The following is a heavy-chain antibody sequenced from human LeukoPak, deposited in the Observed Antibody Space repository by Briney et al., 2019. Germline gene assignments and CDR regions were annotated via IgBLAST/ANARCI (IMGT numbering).Heavy chain of an antibody. Sequence: GESLKISCKGSGYSFTNYWIGWVRQMPGKGLEWMGAIYPGDSNTKYNPSFQGRATISADKSISTAYLQWSSLEASDTAMYYCARRSARYCSGGSCYSRGSYYYYYMDVWGKGTTVTVSS. V-gene: IGHV5-51*01. CDR3: ARRSARYCSGGSCYSRGSYYYYYMDV. CDR2: IYPGDSNT. J-gene: IGHJ6*03. D-gene: IGHD2-15*01. CDR1: GYSFTNYW.